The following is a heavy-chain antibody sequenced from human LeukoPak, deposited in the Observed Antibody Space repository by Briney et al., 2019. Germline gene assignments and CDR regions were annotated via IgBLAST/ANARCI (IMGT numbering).Heavy chain of an antibody. CDR3: ATESKWLPTY. V-gene: IGHV3-23*01. CDR2: ISGVSDST. D-gene: IGHD5-12*01. Sequence: GGSLRLSCVGSGYTFSDYAMGWVRQAPGKGLEWVSDISGVSDSTHYADSVKGRFTISRDNSKNTLYLQMNSLRAEDTAAYYCATESKWLPTYWGQGTLVTVSS. CDR1: GYTFSDYA. J-gene: IGHJ4*02.